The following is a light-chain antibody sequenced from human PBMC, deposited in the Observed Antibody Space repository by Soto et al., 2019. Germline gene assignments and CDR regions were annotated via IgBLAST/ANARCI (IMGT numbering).Light chain of an antibody. CDR3: NSYTSSSTYV. J-gene: IGLJ1*01. Sequence: QSALTQPASVSGSPGQSITISCTGTSSDVGGFNYVSWYQQHPGKAPKLMIYDVTNRPSGVSYRFSGSKSSNTASLTISGLQAEDEADYYCNSYTSSSTYVFGTGTKVT. CDR2: DVT. CDR1: SSDVGGFNY. V-gene: IGLV2-14*03.